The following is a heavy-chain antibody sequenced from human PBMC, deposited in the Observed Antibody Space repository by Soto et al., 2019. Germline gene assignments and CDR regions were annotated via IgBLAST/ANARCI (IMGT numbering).Heavy chain of an antibody. V-gene: IGHV3-48*02. CDR1: GFSLANYP. D-gene: IGHD6-19*01. J-gene: IGHJ4*02. CDR3: AKGPHTNVGWPYYFES. CDR2: SSPRGDTI. Sequence: GGSLRLSCVASGFSLANYPMNWVRHTPGKGLEWISYSSPRGDTIYYADSVEGRFTISRDNARNSLSLHMSSLRDEDSALYYCAKGPHTNVGWPYYFESWGQGVPVTVSS.